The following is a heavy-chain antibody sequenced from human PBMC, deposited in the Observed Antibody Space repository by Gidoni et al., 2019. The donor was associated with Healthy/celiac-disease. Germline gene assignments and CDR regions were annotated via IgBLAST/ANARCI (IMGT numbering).Heavy chain of an antibody. J-gene: IGHJ6*02. CDR2: IWYEGSNK. V-gene: IGHV3-33*01. Sequence: QVQLVASGGGLVQPGRSLRPSCAASGFTFSSYGRHWVRQDPGKGLERVEVIWYEGSNKYYADSVKRRFTISRDNSKNTLYLQMNSLRAEDTAVYYCARKGYYYYGMDVGGQGTTVTVSS. CDR3: ARKGYYYYGMDV. CDR1: GFTFSSYG.